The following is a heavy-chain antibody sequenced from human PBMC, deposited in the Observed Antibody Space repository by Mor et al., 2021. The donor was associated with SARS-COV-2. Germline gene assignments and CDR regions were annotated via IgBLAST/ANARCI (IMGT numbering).Heavy chain of an antibody. Sequence: AVISYDGSNKYYADSVKGRFTISRDNSKNTLYLQMNSLRAEDTAVYYCARDWAADTYYFDYWGQGTLVTVSS. CDR3: ARDWAADTYYFDY. CDR2: ISYDGSNK. V-gene: IGHV3-30-3*01. D-gene: IGHD6-13*01. J-gene: IGHJ4*02.